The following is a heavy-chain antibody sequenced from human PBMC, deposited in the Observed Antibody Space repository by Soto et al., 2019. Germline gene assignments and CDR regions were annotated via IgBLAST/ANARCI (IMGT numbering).Heavy chain of an antibody. CDR1: GFTFTSSA. Sequence: ASVKVSCKASGFTFTSSAFQWVRQARGQRLEWIGWIAVGSGFTNYAQRFQDRVTLTRDMSTATTYMELSRLTSEDTAIYYCAADATAWQQMVPSDYWGQGTLVTVSS. CDR3: AADATAWQQMVPSDY. V-gene: IGHV1-58*01. CDR2: IAVGSGFT. D-gene: IGHD2-8*01. J-gene: IGHJ4*02.